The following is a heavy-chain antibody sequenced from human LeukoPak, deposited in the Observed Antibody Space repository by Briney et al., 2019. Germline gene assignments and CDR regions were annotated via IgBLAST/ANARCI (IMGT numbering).Heavy chain of an antibody. V-gene: IGHV3-33*08. J-gene: IGHJ4*02. Sequence: GRSLRLSCAASGFTFSSYAMHWVRQAPGKGLEWVAVIWYDGSYKYYADSVKGRFTISRDNSKNTLYLQMNSLRAEDTAVYYCARDPSLIPHHRFDHWGQGTLVTVSS. CDR2: IWYDGSYK. D-gene: IGHD3-16*01. CDR3: ARDPSLIPHHRFDH. CDR1: GFTFSSYA.